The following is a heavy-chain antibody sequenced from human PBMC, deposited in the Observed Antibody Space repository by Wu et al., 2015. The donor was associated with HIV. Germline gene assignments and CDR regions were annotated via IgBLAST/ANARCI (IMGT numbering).Heavy chain of an antibody. CDR3: ARLIYSAYSYGHGGAFDI. CDR2: INPNSGGT. CDR1: GYTFTGYY. J-gene: IGHJ3*02. Sequence: QVQLVQSGAEVKKPGASVKVSCKASGYTFTGYYMHWVRQAPGQGLEWMGWINPNSGGTNYAQKFQGRVTMTRDTSISTAYMELSRLRSDDTAVYYCARLIYSAYSYGHGGAFDIVGPRDKWSPSLQ. D-gene: IGHD5-18*01. V-gene: IGHV1-2*02.